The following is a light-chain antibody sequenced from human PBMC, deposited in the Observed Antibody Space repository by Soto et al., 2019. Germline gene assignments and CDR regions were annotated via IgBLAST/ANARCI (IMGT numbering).Light chain of an antibody. J-gene: IGKJ1*01. CDR2: GSS. CDR3: QQYGSSPQDT. V-gene: IGKV3-20*01. Sequence: EIVLTQSPGTLSLSPGERATLSRRASQSISTSYLAWYQQKPGQAPRLLIYGSSSRATGIPDRFSGSGSGTDFTLTISSLEPEDFAVYYCQQYGSSPQDTFGQGTKVEVK. CDR1: QSISTSY.